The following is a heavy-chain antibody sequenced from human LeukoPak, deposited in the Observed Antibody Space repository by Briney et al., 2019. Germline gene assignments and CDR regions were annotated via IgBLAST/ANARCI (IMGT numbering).Heavy chain of an antibody. V-gene: IGHV3-7*04. Sequence: GGSLRLSCAASGFTFTTYWMGWVRQAPGKGLEWVANINQDGSEKYYVDSVKGRFTISRDNAKNSLYLQMNSLRAEDTAVYYCARARYCSSTTCYGYHYYYMDVWGKGTTVTVSS. J-gene: IGHJ6*03. CDR1: GFTFTTYW. CDR3: ARARYCSSTTCYGYHYYYMDV. CDR2: INQDGSEK. D-gene: IGHD2-2*01.